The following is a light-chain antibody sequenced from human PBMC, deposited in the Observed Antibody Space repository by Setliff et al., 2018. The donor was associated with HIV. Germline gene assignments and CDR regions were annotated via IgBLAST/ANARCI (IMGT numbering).Light chain of an antibody. CDR3: CSYAGSNTYVV. J-gene: IGLJ2*01. Sequence: SVLTQPASVSGSPGQSITISCTGTSSDVGNYNLASWYQHHPGKAPKLMIFEVSKRPSGVSNRFSGSKSGNTASLTISGLQAEDEADYYCCSYAGSNTYVVFGGGTKVTVL. CDR2: EVS. V-gene: IGLV2-23*02. CDR1: SSDVGNYNL.